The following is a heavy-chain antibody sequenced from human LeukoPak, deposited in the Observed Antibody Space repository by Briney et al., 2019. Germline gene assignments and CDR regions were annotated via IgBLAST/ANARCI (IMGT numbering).Heavy chain of an antibody. Sequence: GGSLRLSCAVSGFTFSSYEMNWVRQAPGKGLEWVSYISSSGTYIYYADSVKGRFTISRDNAKNSLFLQMNSLRAEDTAVYYCARFALKTPPTDWGQGTLVTVSS. CDR3: ARFALKTPPTD. J-gene: IGHJ4*02. CDR1: GFTFSSYE. V-gene: IGHV3-48*03. CDR2: ISSSGTYI.